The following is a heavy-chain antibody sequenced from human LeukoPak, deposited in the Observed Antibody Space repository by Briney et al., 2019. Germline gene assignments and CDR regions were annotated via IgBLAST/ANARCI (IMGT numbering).Heavy chain of an antibody. CDR1: GFTFSSSW. CDR3: ARGECSGVTCYSGNWFDP. V-gene: IGHV5-51*01. D-gene: IGHD2-15*01. CDR2: IYPADSDT. Sequence: GESLKISSKGSGFTFSSSWIAWVRQMPGKGLEWMGIIYPADSDTRYSPSFQGQVTISADRSLSTAYLQWSSLKASDTAMYYCARGECSGVTCYSGNWFDPWGQGTLVTVSS. J-gene: IGHJ5*02.